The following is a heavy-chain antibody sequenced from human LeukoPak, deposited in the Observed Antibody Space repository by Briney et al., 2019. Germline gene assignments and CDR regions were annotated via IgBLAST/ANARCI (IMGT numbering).Heavy chain of an antibody. V-gene: IGHV4-59*12. CDR3: ARVWDQYYYYGMDV. Sequence: SETLSLTCTVSGGSINSFYWSWIRQPPGKRLEWIGYISYSGSTNYNPSLKSRVTMSVDTSKNQFSLKLSSVTAADTAVYYCARVWDQYYYYGMDVCGQGTTVTVSS. D-gene: IGHD1-26*01. J-gene: IGHJ6*02. CDR1: GGSINSFY. CDR2: ISYSGST.